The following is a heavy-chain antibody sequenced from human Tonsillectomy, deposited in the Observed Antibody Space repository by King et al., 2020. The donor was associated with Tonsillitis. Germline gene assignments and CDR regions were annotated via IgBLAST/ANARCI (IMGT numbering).Heavy chain of an antibody. CDR1: GYTFTGYY. J-gene: IGHJ6*02. CDR3: AGPSIVVVPAAIGAYYYGMDV. V-gene: IGHV1-2*02. D-gene: IGHD2-2*01. Sequence: QLVQSGAEVKKPGASVKVSCKASGYTFTGYYMHWVRQAPGQGLEWMGWINPNSGGTNYAQKFQGGVTLTRDTSISTAYMELSRLRSDDTAVYYCAGPSIVVVPAAIGAYYYGMDVWGQGTTVTVSS. CDR2: INPNSGGT.